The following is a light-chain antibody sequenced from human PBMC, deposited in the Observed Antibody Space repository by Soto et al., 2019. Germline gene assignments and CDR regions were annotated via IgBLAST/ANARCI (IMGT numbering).Light chain of an antibody. CDR2: EVN. CDR3: TSYAGSNDLV. CDR1: SSDVGGYKY. Sequence: QSALTQPPSASGSPGQSVTISCTGTSSDVGGYKYVSWYQHHPGKAPKLILHEVNKRPSGVPDRFSGSKSGNTASLTVSGLQTEDEAEYYCTSYAGSNDLVFGGGTKLTVL. V-gene: IGLV2-8*01. J-gene: IGLJ2*01.